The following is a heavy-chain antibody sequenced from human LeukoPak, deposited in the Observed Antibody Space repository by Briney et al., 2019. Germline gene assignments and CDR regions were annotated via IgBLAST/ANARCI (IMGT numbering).Heavy chain of an antibody. CDR3: TRVYCGGDCYSDC. CDR1: GVTFSSHR. J-gene: IGHJ4*02. Sequence: GGSLRLSCAVSGVTFSSHRMDWVRHAPGTGLEWVGLASSNADGYTTEYAASVKGRFTISRDDSKISLYLRMSSLKTEDTAVYYDTRVYCGGDCYSDCWGQGTLVTVSS. D-gene: IGHD2-21*02. CDR2: ASSNADGYTT. V-gene: IGHV3-72*01.